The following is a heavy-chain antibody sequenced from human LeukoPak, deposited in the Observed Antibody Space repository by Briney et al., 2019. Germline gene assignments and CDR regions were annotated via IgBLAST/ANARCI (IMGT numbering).Heavy chain of an antibody. CDR2: IYSGGTT. D-gene: IGHD5-18*01. Sequence: PGGSLRLSCAASGFIFSSYDMSWVRQAPGKGLEWVSVIYSGGTTYYADSVKGRFTISRDNSKNTLHLQMNSLRAEDTAVYYCARDQYSYAHAAHWGQGTLVTVSS. J-gene: IGHJ4*02. CDR3: ARDQYSYAHAAH. CDR1: GFIFSSYD. V-gene: IGHV3-66*01.